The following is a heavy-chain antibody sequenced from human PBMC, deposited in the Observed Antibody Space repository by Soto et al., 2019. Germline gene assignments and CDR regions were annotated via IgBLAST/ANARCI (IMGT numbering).Heavy chain of an antibody. CDR2: IKHDGSEK. CDR3: ARAMGTDGWSNHPFDI. J-gene: IGHJ3*02. V-gene: IGHV3-7*04. CDR1: GFTFSSYW. Sequence: GGSLRLSCAASGFTFSSYWISCVRQAPGKGLEWVANIKHDGSEKYYVDSVKGRFTISRDNAKNSLFLQMNGLRVEDTAVYFCARAMGTDGWSNHPFDIWGQGTMVTVSS. D-gene: IGHD6-19*01.